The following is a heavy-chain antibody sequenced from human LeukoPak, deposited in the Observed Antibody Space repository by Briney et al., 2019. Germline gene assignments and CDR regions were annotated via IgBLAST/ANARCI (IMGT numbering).Heavy chain of an antibody. Sequence: GGSLRLSCAASGFTFSSYSMSWGRQAPGKGLEWVSSISSSSSSYIYYAYSVKGPFTISRDTAKNSLYLQMNSLRAEDTAVYYCARDREQLVLSVWFDPWGQGTLVTVSS. V-gene: IGHV3-21*01. CDR3: ARDREQLVLSVWFDP. D-gene: IGHD6-6*01. CDR1: GFTFSSYS. CDR2: ISSSSSSYI. J-gene: IGHJ5*02.